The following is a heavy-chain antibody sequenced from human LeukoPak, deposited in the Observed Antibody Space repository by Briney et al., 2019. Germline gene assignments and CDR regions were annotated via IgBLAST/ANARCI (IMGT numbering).Heavy chain of an antibody. J-gene: IGHJ3*02. CDR2: TYSSGST. Sequence: PGGSLRLSCVGSGFTFTNYWIHWVRQAPGKGLEWVSFTYSSGSTYYADSVKGRFTISRDNSKNTLYLQMNSLRAEDTAVYFCARTNDAFDIWGQGTMVTVSS. V-gene: IGHV3-53*01. CDR3: ARTNDAFDI. D-gene: IGHD2-8*01. CDR1: GFTFTNYW.